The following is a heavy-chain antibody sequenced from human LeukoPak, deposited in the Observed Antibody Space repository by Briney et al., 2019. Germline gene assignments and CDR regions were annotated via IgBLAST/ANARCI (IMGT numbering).Heavy chain of an antibody. V-gene: IGHV3-21*01. CDR1: GFTFSTYT. CDR3: ARISGWRSHFDY. CDR2: ISSGSRDI. D-gene: IGHD6-19*01. Sequence: GGSLRLSCVVSGFTFSTYTMNWVRQAPGKGLEWVSSISSGSRDIYYADSLKGRFTISRDNAKNSLYLQMNSLRAEDTAVYYCARISGWRSHFDYWGQGTLVTVSS. J-gene: IGHJ4*02.